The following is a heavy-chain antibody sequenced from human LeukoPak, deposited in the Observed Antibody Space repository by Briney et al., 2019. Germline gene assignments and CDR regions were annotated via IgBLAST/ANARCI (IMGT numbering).Heavy chain of an antibody. CDR1: GFTFGDYA. CDR3: TRDCSYYDFWSEAPVGIAFDI. CDR2: IRSKAYGGTT. J-gene: IGHJ3*02. V-gene: IGHV3-49*04. Sequence: GGSLRLSCTASGFTFGDYAMSWVRQAPGKGLEWVGFIRSKAYGGTTEYAASVKGRFTISRDDSKSIAYLQMNSLKTEDTAVYYCTRDCSYYDFWSEAPVGIAFDIWGQGTMVTVSS. D-gene: IGHD3-3*01.